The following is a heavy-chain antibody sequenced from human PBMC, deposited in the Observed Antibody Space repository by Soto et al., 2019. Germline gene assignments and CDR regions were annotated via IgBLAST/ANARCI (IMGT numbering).Heavy chain of an antibody. D-gene: IGHD4-17*01. CDR2: ISGSGGST. CDR3: AKDPGGDYVPGVYYYGMDF. V-gene: IGHV3-23*01. CDR1: GFTFSSYA. Sequence: GGSLRLSCAASGFTFSSYAMSWVRQAPGKGLEWVSAISGSGGSTYSADSAKGRFTISRDNSKNTLYQQMNSLRAEDTAVYYCAKDPGGDYVPGVYYYGMDFWGQGTTVTVSS. J-gene: IGHJ6*02.